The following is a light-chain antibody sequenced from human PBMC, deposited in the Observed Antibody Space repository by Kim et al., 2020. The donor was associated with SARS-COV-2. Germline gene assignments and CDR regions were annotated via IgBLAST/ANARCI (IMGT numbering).Light chain of an antibody. J-gene: IGLJ1*01. V-gene: IGLV2-11*01. CDR2: DVS. Sequence: GQSVTISCTGTSSDVGGYNYVSWYQQHPGNAPNLMIYDVSKRPSGVPDRFSGSKSGNTASLTISGLQAEDEADYYCCSYAGSYTYVFGTGTKVTVL. CDR1: SSDVGGYNY. CDR3: CSYAGSYTYV.